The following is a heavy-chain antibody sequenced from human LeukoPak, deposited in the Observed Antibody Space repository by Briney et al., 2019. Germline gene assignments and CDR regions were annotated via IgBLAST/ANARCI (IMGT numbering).Heavy chain of an antibody. D-gene: IGHD5-18*01. CDR2: ISSSGSTI. V-gene: IGHV3-48*03. CDR3: ARDREVGLWSYLPKKETYYFDY. Sequence: GGSLRLSCAASGFTFSRYEMNWVRQAPGKGLEWVSYISSSGSTIYYADSVKGRFTISRDNAKNSLYLQMNSLRAEDTAVYYCARDREVGLWSYLPKKETYYFDYWGQGTLVTVSS. J-gene: IGHJ4*02. CDR1: GFTFSRYE.